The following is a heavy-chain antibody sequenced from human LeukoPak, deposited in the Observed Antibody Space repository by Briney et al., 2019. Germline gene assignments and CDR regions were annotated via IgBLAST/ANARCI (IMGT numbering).Heavy chain of an antibody. Sequence: ASVKVSCKASGYTFTNYYMHWVQQAPGQGLEWMGIINPSGGSTSYAQKFQGRVTMTRDASTNTVYMELSSLRSEDTAVYSCARDRTGYYYDSSGYYFDAFDIWGQGTMVTVSS. CDR3: ARDRTGYYYDSSGYYFDAFDI. J-gene: IGHJ3*02. CDR2: INPSGGST. V-gene: IGHV1-46*03. D-gene: IGHD3-22*01. CDR1: GYTFTNYY.